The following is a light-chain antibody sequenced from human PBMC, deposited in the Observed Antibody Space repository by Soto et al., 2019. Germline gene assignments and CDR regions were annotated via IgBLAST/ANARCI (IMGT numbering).Light chain of an antibody. CDR3: QQYNNWPFA. V-gene: IGKV3-15*01. CDR2: GAS. Sequence: EIVMTQSPATLSVSPGERATLSCRASQSVSSNLAWYQQKPGQAPRLLIYGASTRATGIPARFSGSGSGTKFTLTISSLQSEDFAVYYCQQYNNWPFAFGPGNKVDIK. CDR1: QSVSSN. J-gene: IGKJ3*01.